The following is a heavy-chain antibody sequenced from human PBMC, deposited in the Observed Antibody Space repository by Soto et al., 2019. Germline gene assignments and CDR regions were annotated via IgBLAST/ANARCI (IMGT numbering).Heavy chain of an antibody. D-gene: IGHD3-10*01. Sequence: SETLSLTCIVSGGSITSYHWSWIRQFPGKGLEWIAYTSYTGNTNYNPSLQSRVTISMDTSKNQFSLKLSSVTAADTAVYYCARGPPYYYGSGSYYNPAYYYYGMDVWDQGTTVTVSS. J-gene: IGHJ6*02. CDR1: GGSITSYH. V-gene: IGHV4-59*12. CDR2: TSYTGNT. CDR3: ARGPPYYYGSGSYYNPAYYYYGMDV.